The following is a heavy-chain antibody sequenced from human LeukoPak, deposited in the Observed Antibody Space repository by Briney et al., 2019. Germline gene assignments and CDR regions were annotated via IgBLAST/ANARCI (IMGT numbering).Heavy chain of an antibody. CDR1: GYTFTSYD. J-gene: IGHJ6*03. CDR2: MNPNSGNT. CDR3: ARGTHCSSTSCYPLDYCYYCMDV. D-gene: IGHD2-2*01. Sequence: GASVKVSCKASGYTFTSYDINWVRQATGQGLEWMGWMNPNSGNTGYAQKFQGRVTMTRNTSISTAYMELSSLRSEDTAVYYCARGTHCSSTSCYPLDYCYYCMDVWGKGTTVTISS. V-gene: IGHV1-8*01.